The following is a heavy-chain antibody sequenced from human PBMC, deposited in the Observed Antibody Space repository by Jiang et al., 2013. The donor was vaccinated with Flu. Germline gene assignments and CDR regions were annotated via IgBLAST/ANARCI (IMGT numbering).Heavy chain of an antibody. V-gene: IGHV4-34*01. CDR1: GGSFSGYY. CDR2: INHSGST. Sequence: SLTCAVYGGSFSGYYWSWIRQPPRKGLEWIGEINHSGSTNYNPSLKSRVTISVDTSKNQFSLKLSSVTAADTAVYYCARGRGSSRTGFDYWGQGTLVTVSS. CDR3: ARGRGSSRTGFDY. J-gene: IGHJ4*02. D-gene: IGHD1-26*01.